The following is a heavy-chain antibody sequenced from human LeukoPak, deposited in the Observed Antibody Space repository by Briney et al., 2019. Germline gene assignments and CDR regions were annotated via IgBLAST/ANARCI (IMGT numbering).Heavy chain of an antibody. CDR1: GFTFRNFG. V-gene: IGHV3-30*02. CDR3: AKCATFSYDSSDYYDY. CDR2: VRYDGINK. J-gene: IGHJ4*02. Sequence: PGGSLRLSCAASGFTFRNFGMHWVRQAPGKGLEWVAYVRYDGINKHYADSVKGRFTISRDNSKNTVYLQMNSLRADDTSVYYCAKCATFSYDSSDYYDYWGQGTLVTVSS. D-gene: IGHD3-22*01.